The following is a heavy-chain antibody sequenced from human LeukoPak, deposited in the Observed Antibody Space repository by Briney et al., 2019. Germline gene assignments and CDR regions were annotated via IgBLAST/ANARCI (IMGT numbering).Heavy chain of an antibody. CDR1: GYSFTSYW. V-gene: IGHV5-10-1*01. J-gene: IGHJ3*02. CDR2: IDPSDSYT. D-gene: IGHD3-9*01. CDR3: ARTYYDILTGYPQGAFDI. Sequence: GESLKISCKGSGYSFTSYWISWVRQMPGKGLEWMGRIDPSDSYTNYSPSFQGHVTISADKSISTAYLQWSSLKASDTAMYYCARTYYDILTGYPQGAFDIWGQGTMVTVSS.